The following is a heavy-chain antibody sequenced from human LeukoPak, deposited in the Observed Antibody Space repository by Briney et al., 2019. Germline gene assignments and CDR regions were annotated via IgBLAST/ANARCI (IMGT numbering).Heavy chain of an antibody. J-gene: IGHJ4*02. CDR2: IYTSGST. CDR3: ARELLWFGELFDY. D-gene: IGHD3-10*01. V-gene: IGHV4-4*07. Sequence: SETLSLTCTVSGGSISSYYWSWIRPPAGKGLGWICRIYTSGSTNYNPSLKSRVTMSVDTSKNQFSLKLSSVTAADTAVYYCARELLWFGELFDYWGQGTLVTVSS. CDR1: GGSISSYY.